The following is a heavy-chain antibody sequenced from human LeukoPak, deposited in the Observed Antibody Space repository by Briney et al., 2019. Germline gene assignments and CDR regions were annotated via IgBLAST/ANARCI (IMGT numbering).Heavy chain of an antibody. V-gene: IGHV4-59*01. CDR3: ARAGYLGYYYYYGMDV. J-gene: IGHJ6*02. CDR2: IYYSGST. Sequence: PSETLSLTCTVSGGSISSYYWSWLRQPPGEGLECIGYIYYSGSTNYNPSLKSRVTISVDTSKNQFSLKLSSVTAADTAVYYCARAGYLGYYYYYGMDVWGQGTTVTLSS. CDR1: GGSISSYY. D-gene: IGHD7-27*01.